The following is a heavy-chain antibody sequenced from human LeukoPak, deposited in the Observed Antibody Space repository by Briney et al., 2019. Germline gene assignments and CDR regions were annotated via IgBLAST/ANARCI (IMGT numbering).Heavy chain of an antibody. J-gene: IGHJ4*02. CDR1: GYTFTGYY. D-gene: IGHD3-10*01. Sequence: ASVKVSCKASGYTFTGYYMHWVRQALGQGLEWMGWINPNSGGTNYAQKFQGRVTMTRDTSISTAYMELSRLRSDDTAVYYCARDLGSGSSGGGYWGQGTLVTVSS. CDR3: ARDLGSGSSGGGY. CDR2: INPNSGGT. V-gene: IGHV1-2*02.